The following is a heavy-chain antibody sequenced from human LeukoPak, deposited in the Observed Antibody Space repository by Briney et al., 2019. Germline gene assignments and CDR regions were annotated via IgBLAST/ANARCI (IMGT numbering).Heavy chain of an antibody. CDR3: ARRGGSAAMFFFDY. D-gene: IGHD2-2*01. V-gene: IGHV3-23*01. CDR1: GFTFSTYG. CDR2: ISVSGEST. J-gene: IGHJ4*02. Sequence: GGSLRLSCAASGFTFSTYGLYWVRQAPGKGLEWVSGISVSGESTYYADAVKGRFTISRDDSKNTLYLQMNSLGAADTAVYYCARRGGSAAMFFFDYWGQGTLVTVSS.